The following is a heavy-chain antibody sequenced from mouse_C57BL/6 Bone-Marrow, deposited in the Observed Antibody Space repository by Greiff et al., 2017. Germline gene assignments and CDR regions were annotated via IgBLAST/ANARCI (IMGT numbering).Heavy chain of an antibody. D-gene: IGHD4-1*01. Sequence: QVQLQQPGAELVKPGASVKMSCKASGYTFTSSWITWVKPRPGQGLEWIGDIYPTSGRTNYNEKFKSKAILTVDTSSNTAYMQLSSLTSEDSAVFYCARSGPLGRSFDYWGQGTTLTVSS. J-gene: IGHJ2*01. CDR1: GYTFTSSW. V-gene: IGHV1-55*01. CDR2: IYPTSGRT. CDR3: ARSGPLGRSFDY.